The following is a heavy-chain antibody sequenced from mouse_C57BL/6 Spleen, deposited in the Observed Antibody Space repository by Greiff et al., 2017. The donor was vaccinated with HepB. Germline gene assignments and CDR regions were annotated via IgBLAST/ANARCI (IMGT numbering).Heavy chain of an antibody. CDR3: TRGRVIATVGDWYFDV. CDR2: IDPETGGT. CDR1: GYTFTDYE. J-gene: IGHJ1*03. V-gene: IGHV1-15*01. Sequence: VQLQQSGAELVRPGASVTLSCKASGYTFTDYEMHWVKQTPVHGLEWIGAIDPETGGTAYNQKFKGKGILTADKSSSTAYMELRSLTSEDSAVYYCTRGRVIATVGDWYFDVWGTGTPVTVSS. D-gene: IGHD1-1*01.